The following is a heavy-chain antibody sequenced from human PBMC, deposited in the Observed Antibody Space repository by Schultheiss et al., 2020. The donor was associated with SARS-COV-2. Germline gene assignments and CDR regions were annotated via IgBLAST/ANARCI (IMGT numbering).Heavy chain of an antibody. J-gene: IGHJ4*02. CDR3: AKNYYDSRGYYWMDY. CDR1: GVTFSSYA. Sequence: GGSLRLSCAASGVTFSSYAMSWVRQAPGKGLEWVSSISGSANSTYYADSVKGRFTVSRDNSENTLYLQMNSLRAEDTAVYYCAKNYYDSRGYYWMDYWGQGTLVTVSS. CDR2: ISGSANST. D-gene: IGHD3-22*01. V-gene: IGHV3-23*01.